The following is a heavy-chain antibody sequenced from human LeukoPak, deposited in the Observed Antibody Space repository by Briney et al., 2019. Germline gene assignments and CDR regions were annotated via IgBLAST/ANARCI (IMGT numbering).Heavy chain of an antibody. V-gene: IGHV6-1*01. CDR3: ARDGSGGYYWYFDL. Sequence: SQTLSLTCAISGDSVSSKSVAWDWIRQSPSRGLEWLGRTYYKSKWNRDYAVSVKSRMTINVDTSKNQFSLQLNSVTPEDTAVYYCARDGSGGYYWYFDLWSRGTLVTVSS. D-gene: IGHD3-22*01. CDR1: GDSVSSKSVA. CDR2: TYYKSKWNR. J-gene: IGHJ2*01.